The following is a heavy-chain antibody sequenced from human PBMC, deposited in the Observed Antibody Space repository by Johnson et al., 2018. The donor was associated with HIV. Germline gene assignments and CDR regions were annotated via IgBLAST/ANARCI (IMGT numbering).Heavy chain of an antibody. D-gene: IGHD3-16*01. V-gene: IGHV3-33*06. CDR2: IRYDGRDI. CDR3: AKVKSQNTIGDAFDI. CDR1: GFTFSSYG. Sequence: QVQLVESGGGVVQPGRSLRLSCAASGFTFSSYGMHWVRQGSGKGLEWVAVIRYDGRDIYYADSVKGRFTISRDNSKNPLYLQMNSLRAEDTAMYYCAKVKSQNTIGDAFDIWGQGTMVTVSS. J-gene: IGHJ3*02.